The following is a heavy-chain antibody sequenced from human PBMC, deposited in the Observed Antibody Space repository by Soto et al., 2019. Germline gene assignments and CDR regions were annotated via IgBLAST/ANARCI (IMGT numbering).Heavy chain of an antibody. CDR2: FYTGGST. Sequence: EVQLVESGGGLVQPGGSLRLSCAVSGFTVSSNYMSWVRQAPGKGLEGVSIFYTGGSTYYSDSVKGRFTISRDNSKNTLYLQMTSMREEDTAVYYCVSYDFWSGYSDYWGQGTRVTVSS. CDR1: GFTVSSNY. J-gene: IGHJ4*02. D-gene: IGHD3-3*01. V-gene: IGHV3-66*01. CDR3: VSYDFWSGYSDY.